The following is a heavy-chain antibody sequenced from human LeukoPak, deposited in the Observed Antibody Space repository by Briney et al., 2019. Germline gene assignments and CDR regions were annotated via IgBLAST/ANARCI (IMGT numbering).Heavy chain of an antibody. Sequence: GGSLRLSCAASGFTFSSYWMSWVRQAPGKGLEWVANIKQDGSEKYYVDSVKGRFTISRDNAKNSLYLQMNSLRAEDTAVYYCATSSYCSSTSCYGWYYYYYMDVWGKGTTVTVSS. D-gene: IGHD2-2*01. J-gene: IGHJ6*03. CDR3: ATSSYCSSTSCYGWYYYYYMDV. CDR1: GFTFSSYW. V-gene: IGHV3-7*01. CDR2: IKQDGSEK.